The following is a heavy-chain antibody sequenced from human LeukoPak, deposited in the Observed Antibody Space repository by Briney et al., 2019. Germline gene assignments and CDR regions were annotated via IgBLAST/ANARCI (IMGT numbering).Heavy chain of an antibody. D-gene: IGHD2-15*01. J-gene: IGHJ3*02. CDR3: ARRYCSGGSCYSERGAFDI. Sequence: PSETLSLTCTVSSASISTYYWSWIRQPPGKGLEWIGSIYYSGSTYYNPSLKSRVTISVDTSKNQFSLKLSSVTAADTAVYYCARRYCSGGSCYSERGAFDIWGQGTMVTVSS. CDR2: IYYSGST. V-gene: IGHV4-39*07. CDR1: SASISTYY.